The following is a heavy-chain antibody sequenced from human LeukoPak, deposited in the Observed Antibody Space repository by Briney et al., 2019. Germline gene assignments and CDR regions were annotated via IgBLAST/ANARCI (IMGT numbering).Heavy chain of an antibody. D-gene: IGHD3-22*01. CDR1: GYSISSDNY. J-gene: IGHJ4*02. CDR3: ARAPRDSSSSIYIRRFDY. Sequence: SETLSLTRAVSGYSISSDNYWVWIRQPPGQGLEWTGGIYHSGSTYYNPSLKSRVTMSVDTSKNQFSLKLSSVTAADTAVYYCARAPRDSSSSIYIRRFDYWGQGTLVTVSS. V-gene: IGHV4-38-2*01. CDR2: IYHSGST.